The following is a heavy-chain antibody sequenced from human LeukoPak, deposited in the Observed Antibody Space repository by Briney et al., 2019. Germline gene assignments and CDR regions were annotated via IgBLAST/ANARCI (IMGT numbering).Heavy chain of an antibody. J-gene: IGHJ2*01. CDR3: AREQRRWLQQTGLGYFDL. CDR1: GGSISSGDYY. CDR2: IYYSGST. V-gene: IGHV4-30-4*01. D-gene: IGHD5-24*01. Sequence: PSETLSLTCTVSGGSISSGDYYWSWIRQPPGKGLEWIGYIYYSGSTYYNPSLKSRVTISVDTSKNQFSLKLSSVTAADTAVYYCAREQRRWLQQTGLGYFDLWGRGTLVTVSS.